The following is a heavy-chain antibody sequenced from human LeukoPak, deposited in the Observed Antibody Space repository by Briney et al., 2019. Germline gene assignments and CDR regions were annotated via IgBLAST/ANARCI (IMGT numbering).Heavy chain of an antibody. D-gene: IGHD3-22*01. CDR2: ISSNGGST. Sequence: GGSLRLSCAASGFTFSSYAMHWVRQAPGKGLEYVSAISSNGGSTYYANSVKGRFTISRDNSKNTLYLQMGSLRAEDMAVYCCARGPKTSSGYYAETDYWGQGTLVTVSS. J-gene: IGHJ4*02. CDR3: ARGPKTSSGYYAETDY. CDR1: GFTFSSYA. V-gene: IGHV3-64*01.